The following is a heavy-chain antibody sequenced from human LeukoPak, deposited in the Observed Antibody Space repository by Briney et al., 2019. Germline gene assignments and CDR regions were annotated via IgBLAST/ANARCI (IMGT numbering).Heavy chain of an antibody. CDR2: IYYSGST. D-gene: IGHD3-10*01. Sequence: PSQTLSLTCTVSGGSISSGSYYWGWIRQPPGKGLEWIGSIYYSGSTYYNPSLKSRVTISVDTSKNQFSLKLSSVTAADTAVYYCARDCITMVRGVWFDYWGQGTLVTVSS. CDR1: GGSISSGSYY. J-gene: IGHJ4*02. CDR3: ARDCITMVRGVWFDY. V-gene: IGHV4-39*07.